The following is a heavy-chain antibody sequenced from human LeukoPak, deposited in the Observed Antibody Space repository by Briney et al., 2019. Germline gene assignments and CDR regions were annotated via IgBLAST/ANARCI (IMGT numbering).Heavy chain of an antibody. J-gene: IGHJ5*02. CDR3: ARVRCRLHGCHKPEKNWFDP. V-gene: IGHV3-53*01. Sequence: PGGSLRLSCAASGFTVSNSYISWVRQAPRKGLEWVSVIYSGGPTYYSDSVKGRFSISRDNSRDTVYLHMNSLRVDDTAVYYCARVRCRLHGCHKPEKNWFDPWGQGTLVTVSS. D-gene: IGHD2-2*02. CDR2: IYSGGPT. CDR1: GFTVSNSY.